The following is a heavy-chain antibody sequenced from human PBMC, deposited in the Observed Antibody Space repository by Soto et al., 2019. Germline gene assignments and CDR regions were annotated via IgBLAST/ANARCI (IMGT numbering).Heavy chain of an antibody. CDR2: INPNSGGT. Sequence: ASVKVSCKASGYTFTGYYMHWVRQAPGQGLEWMGWINPNSGGTNYAQKFQGWVTMTRDTSISTAYMELSRLRSDDTAVYYCARSAMDLEWLFDYWGQGTLVTVSS. V-gene: IGHV1-2*04. D-gene: IGHD3-3*01. CDR3: ARSAMDLEWLFDY. CDR1: GYTFTGYY. J-gene: IGHJ4*02.